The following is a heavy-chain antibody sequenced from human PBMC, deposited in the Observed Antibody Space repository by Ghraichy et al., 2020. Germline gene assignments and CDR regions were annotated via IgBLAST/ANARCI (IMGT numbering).Heavy chain of an antibody. J-gene: IGHJ6*02. CDR2: IYYSGST. V-gene: IGHV4-59*01. D-gene: IGHD5-12*01. CDR3: AGSGYDSPYYYYGMDV. Sequence: SETLSLTCTVSGGSISSYYWSWIRQPPGKGLEWIGYIYYSGSTNYNPSLKSRVTISVDTSKNQFSLKLSSVTAADTAVYYCAGSGYDSPYYYYGMDVWGQGTTVTVSS. CDR1: GGSISSYY.